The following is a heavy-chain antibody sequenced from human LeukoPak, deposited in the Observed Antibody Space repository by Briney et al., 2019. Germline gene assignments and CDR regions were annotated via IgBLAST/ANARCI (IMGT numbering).Heavy chain of an antibody. D-gene: IGHD3-22*01. V-gene: IGHV1-24*01. Sequence: ASVKVSCKVSGYTLTELSMHWVRQAPGKGLEWMGGFDPDDGETIYAQKFQGRVTMTEDTSTDTAYLELSSLRSEDTAVYYCATAPLGGYYDSSGYSWYFDYWGQGTLVTVSS. CDR2: FDPDDGET. CDR1: GYTLTELS. CDR3: ATAPLGGYYDSSGYSWYFDY. J-gene: IGHJ4*02.